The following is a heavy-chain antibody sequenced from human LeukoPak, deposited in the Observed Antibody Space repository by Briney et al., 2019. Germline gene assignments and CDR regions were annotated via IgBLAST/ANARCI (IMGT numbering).Heavy chain of an antibody. D-gene: IGHD3-10*01. CDR1: GYSISSGYY. J-gene: IGHJ4*02. CDR3: ASSDFSFGSGSPPYYFDY. CDR2: IYHNWTT. Sequence: KPSETLSLTCAVSGYSISSGYYWGWLRQPPGKGLEWVGSIYHNWTTYYNPSLKSRVTISLDTSKNQFSLKLSSVTAADTAVYYCASSDFSFGSGSPPYYFDYWGQGTLVTVSS. V-gene: IGHV4-38-2*01.